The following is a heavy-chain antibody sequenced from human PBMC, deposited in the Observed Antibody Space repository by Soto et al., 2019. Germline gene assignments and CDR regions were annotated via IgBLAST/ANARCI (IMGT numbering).Heavy chain of an antibody. CDR3: SRDSEIPSVIYYYDSSGYYLDY. CDR2: INAGNGNT. V-gene: IGHV1-3*01. J-gene: IGHJ4*02. D-gene: IGHD3-22*01. CDR1: GYTFTSYA. Sequence: GASVKVSCKASGYTFTSYAMHWVRQAPGQRLEWMGWINAGNGNTKYSQKLQGRVTITRDTSASTAYMDLSSLRSEDTAVYYCSRDSEIPSVIYYYDSSGYYLDYWGQGTLVTVS.